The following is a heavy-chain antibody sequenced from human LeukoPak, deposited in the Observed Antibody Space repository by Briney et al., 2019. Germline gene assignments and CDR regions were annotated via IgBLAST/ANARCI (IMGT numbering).Heavy chain of an antibody. V-gene: IGHV4-31*03. J-gene: IGHJ4*02. CDR1: GGSISSGGYY. CDR3: ACVLRYFDWAPGY. Sequence: SETLSLTCTVSGGSISSGGYYWSWIRQHPGKGLEWIGYIYYSGSTYYNPSLKSRVTISVDTSKNQFSLKLSSVTAADTAVYYCACVLRYFDWAPGYWGQGTLVTVSS. D-gene: IGHD3-9*01. CDR2: IYYSGST.